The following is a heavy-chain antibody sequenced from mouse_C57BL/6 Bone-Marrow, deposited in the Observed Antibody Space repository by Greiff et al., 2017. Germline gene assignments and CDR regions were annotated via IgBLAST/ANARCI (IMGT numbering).Heavy chain of an antibody. CDR3: AKGYSNYVSYAMDY. CDR1: GYSFTGYY. V-gene: IGHV1-42*01. J-gene: IGHJ4*01. Sequence: VQLKESGPELVKPGASVKISCKASGYSFTGYYMNWVKQSPEKSLEWIGEINPSTGGTTYNQKFKAKATLTVDKSSSTAYMQLKSLTSEDSAVYYCAKGYSNYVSYAMDYWGQGTSVTVSS. D-gene: IGHD2-5*01. CDR2: INPSTGGT.